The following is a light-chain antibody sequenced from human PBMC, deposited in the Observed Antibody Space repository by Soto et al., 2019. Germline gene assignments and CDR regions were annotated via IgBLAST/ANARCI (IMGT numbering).Light chain of an antibody. CDR3: YAFTRGNTPDG. CDR1: TSDVGGYDY. V-gene: IGLV2-14*01. Sequence: QSVLPQPTSVSGSPGQSITISCTGTTSDVGGYDYFSWYQQHSGQAPKLLIYLVSDRPSGVSHRFSGSKSGNPASLSISGRQASDECDNYCYAFTRGNTPDGFGNGTKVTVL. J-gene: IGLJ1*01. CDR2: LVS.